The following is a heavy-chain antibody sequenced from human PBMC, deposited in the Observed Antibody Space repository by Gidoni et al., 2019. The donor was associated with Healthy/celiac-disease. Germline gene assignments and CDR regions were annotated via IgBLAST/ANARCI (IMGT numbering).Heavy chain of an antibody. CDR3: ARLGVVDWNLDDY. D-gene: IGHD1-7*01. Sequence: QVQLVQSGAEVKKPGASVKVSCKASGYTFTSYDINWVRQATGQGLEWMGWMNPNSGNTGDAKEFQGRVTMTRNTSISTAYMGLGSLRSEDKDVYYCARLGVVDWNLDDYWGQGTLVTVSS. V-gene: IGHV1-8*01. CDR2: MNPNSGNT. CDR1: GYTFTSYD. J-gene: IGHJ4*02.